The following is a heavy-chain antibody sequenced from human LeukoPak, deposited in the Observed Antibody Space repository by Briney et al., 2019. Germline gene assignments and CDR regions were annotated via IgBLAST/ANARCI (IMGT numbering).Heavy chain of an antibody. J-gene: IGHJ5*02. V-gene: IGHV3-48*03. Sequence: GGSLRLSCAASGFTFSSYEMNWVRQAPGKGLEWVSYISSSGSTIYYADSVKGRFTISRDNAKNSLYLQMSSLRAEDTAVYYCARDISRASYNWFDPWGQGTLVTVSS. CDR2: ISSSGSTI. D-gene: IGHD1-14*01. CDR3: ARDISRASYNWFDP. CDR1: GFTFSSYE.